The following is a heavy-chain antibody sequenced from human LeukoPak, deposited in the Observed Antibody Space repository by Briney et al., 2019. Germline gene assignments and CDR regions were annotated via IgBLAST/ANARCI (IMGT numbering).Heavy chain of an antibody. D-gene: IGHD4-11*01. CDR1: GYTFTSYD. CDR2: MNPNSGNT. V-gene: IGHV1-8*01. CDR3: AREGSSTVTTSLESGWFDP. Sequence: GASVKVSCKASGYTFTSYDINWVRQATGQGLEWMGWMNPNSGNTGYAQKFQGRVTITTDESTSTAYMELSSLRSEDTAVYYCAREGSSTVTTSLESGWFDPWGQGTLVTVSS. J-gene: IGHJ5*02.